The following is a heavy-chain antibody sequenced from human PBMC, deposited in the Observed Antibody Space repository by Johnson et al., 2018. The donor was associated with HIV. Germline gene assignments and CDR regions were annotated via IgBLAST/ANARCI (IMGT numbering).Heavy chain of an antibody. CDR3: VSVVRMPYSAGWKAFDM. CDR1: GFAFSSYW. D-gene: IGHD1-26*01. J-gene: IGHJ3*02. Sequence: VQLVESGGRMVQPGESLRLSCAASGFAFSSYWMSWVRQPPGKGLEWVASIKQDGNESKYVASVKGRCTIARDNAKKFVFLQMNNLRGEDTAVYYCVSVVRMPYSAGWKAFDMWGHGTEVSVSS. V-gene: IGHV3-7*01. CDR2: IKQDGNES.